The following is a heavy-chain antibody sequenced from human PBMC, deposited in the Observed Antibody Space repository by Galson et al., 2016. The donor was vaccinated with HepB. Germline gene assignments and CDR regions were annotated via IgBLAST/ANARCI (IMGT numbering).Heavy chain of an antibody. CDR2: ISHDGNNK. V-gene: IGHV3-30*18. D-gene: IGHD2-2*01. CDR3: AKDPYAVVSRPEYFQH. Sequence: SLRLSCAASGFTLSSYGMHWVRQAPGKGLEWVAVISHDGNNKFYADSVKGRFNISIDNSKTTLFLQLNSLRAEDTAVYYCAKDPYAVVSRPEYFQHWGQGTLVTVSS. J-gene: IGHJ1*01. CDR1: GFTLSSYG.